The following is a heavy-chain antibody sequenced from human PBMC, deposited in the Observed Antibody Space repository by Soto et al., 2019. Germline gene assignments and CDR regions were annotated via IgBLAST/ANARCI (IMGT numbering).Heavy chain of an antibody. CDR2: IYYSGST. J-gene: IGHJ3*02. CDR3: AREYRGVDHDAFDI. D-gene: IGHD2-2*02. V-gene: IGHV4-59*01. Sequence: PSETLSLTCTVSGGSISSYYWSWTRQPPGKGLEWIGYIYYSGSTNYNPSLKSRVTISVDTSKNQFSLKLSSVTAADTAVYYCAREYRGVDHDAFDIWGQGTMVTVSS. CDR1: GGSISSYY.